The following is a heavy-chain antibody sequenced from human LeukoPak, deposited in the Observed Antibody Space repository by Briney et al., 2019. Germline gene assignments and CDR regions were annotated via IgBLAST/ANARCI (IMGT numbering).Heavy chain of an antibody. V-gene: IGHV3-23*01. CDR3: AKKTYYYDSSGPRYNWFDP. CDR2: ISGSGGNT. CDR1: GFTFSSYA. J-gene: IGHJ5*02. D-gene: IGHD3-22*01. Sequence: GGSLRLSCAASGFTFSSYAMSWVRQAPGKGLEWVSAISGSGGNTYYTDSVKGRFTVSRDNSKNTLSLQMNSLRAEDTAVYYCAKKTYYYDSSGPRYNWFDPWGQGTLVTVSS.